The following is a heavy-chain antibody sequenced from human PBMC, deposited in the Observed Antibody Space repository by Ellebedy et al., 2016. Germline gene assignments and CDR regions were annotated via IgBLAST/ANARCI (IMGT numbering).Heavy chain of an antibody. Sequence: GGSLRLSCAASGFTFSSYSMNWVRQAPGKGLEWVSSISSSSSYIYYADSVKGRFTISRDNAKNSLYLQMNSLRAEDTAVYYCARQDSYYYDSSGYYGDAFDIWGQGTMVTVSS. J-gene: IGHJ3*02. D-gene: IGHD3-22*01. CDR2: ISSSSSYI. V-gene: IGHV3-21*01. CDR1: GFTFSSYS. CDR3: ARQDSYYYDSSGYYGDAFDI.